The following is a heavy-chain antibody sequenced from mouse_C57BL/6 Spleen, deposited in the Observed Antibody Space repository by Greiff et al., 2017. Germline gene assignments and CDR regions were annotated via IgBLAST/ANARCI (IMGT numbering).Heavy chain of an antibody. V-gene: IGHV8-12*01. CDR1: GFSLSTSGMG. CDR2: IYWDDDK. D-gene: IGHD2-5*01. Sequence: QVTLKESGPGILQSSQTLSLTCSFSGFSLSTSGMGVSWIRQPSGKGLEWLAHIYWDDDKRYNPSLKSRLTISKDTSRNQVFLKITSVDTADTATYYCARTGYSNFYYYAMDYWGQGTSVTVSS. J-gene: IGHJ4*01. CDR3: ARTGYSNFYYYAMDY.